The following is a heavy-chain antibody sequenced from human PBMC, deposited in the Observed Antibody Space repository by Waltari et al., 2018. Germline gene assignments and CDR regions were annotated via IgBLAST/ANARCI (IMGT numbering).Heavy chain of an antibody. CDR3: ARGTTSDYYDSSGYYSWVYYYMDV. J-gene: IGHJ6*03. Sequence: QVQLVQSGAEVKKPGSSVKVSCKASGGTFSSYAISWVRQAPGQGLEWMGGINPIFGTANYAQKFQGRVTITADKSTSTAYMELSSLRSEDTAVYYCARGTTSDYYDSSGYYSWVYYYMDVWGKGTTVTVSS. V-gene: IGHV1-69*14. CDR1: GGTFSSYA. D-gene: IGHD3-22*01. CDR2: INPIFGTA.